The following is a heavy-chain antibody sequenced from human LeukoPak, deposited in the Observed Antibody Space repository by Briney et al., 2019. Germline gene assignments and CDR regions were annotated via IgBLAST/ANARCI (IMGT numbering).Heavy chain of an antibody. CDR2: IYATET. V-gene: IGHV4-4*07. Sequence: SETLSLTCNVSGASISDYYWSWIRQSAVKGLEWLGRIYATETDFNPSLKSRLTMSIDTSKNQLSLRLRSVTAADTAVYYCARDSQSGQLVLSDSYYYMDVWGKGTTVTISS. J-gene: IGHJ6*03. D-gene: IGHD6-13*01. CDR3: ARDSQSGQLVLSDSYYYMDV. CDR1: GASISDYY.